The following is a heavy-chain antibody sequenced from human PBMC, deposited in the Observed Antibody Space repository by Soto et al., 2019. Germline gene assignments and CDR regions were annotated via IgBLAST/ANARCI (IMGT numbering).Heavy chain of an antibody. CDR3: LDSSSYYYYYGRYF. V-gene: IGHV3-21*01. CDR2: ISSSSSYI. D-gene: IGHD6-6*01. Sequence: EVQLVESGGGLVPPGRSLRLSCAASGFTFDDYAMHWVRQAPGKGLELVSSISSSSSYIYYADSVKGRFTISRDNAKNSLYLQMNSLTADDTAVYYCLDSSSYYYYYGRYFWGQVTTVTVSS. CDR1: GFTFDDYA. J-gene: IGHJ6*01.